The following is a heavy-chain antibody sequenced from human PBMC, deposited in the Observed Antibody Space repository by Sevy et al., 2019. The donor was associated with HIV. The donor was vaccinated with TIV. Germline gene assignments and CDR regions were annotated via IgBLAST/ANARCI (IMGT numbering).Heavy chain of an antibody. CDR2: ISGSGTRT. J-gene: IGHJ6*03. D-gene: IGHD3-22*01. Sequence: GGSLRLSCAVSGFSFDSYGMTWVRQAPGKGLEWVSAISGSGTRTYYADSVKGRFIISRDNSKNTLDLQMNSLRAEEKGIYYCAKGGGGHYDPDEIAYYFYYYNMDVWGKGTTVTVSS. CDR3: AKGGGGHYDPDEIAYYFYYYNMDV. V-gene: IGHV3-23*01. CDR1: GFSFDSYG.